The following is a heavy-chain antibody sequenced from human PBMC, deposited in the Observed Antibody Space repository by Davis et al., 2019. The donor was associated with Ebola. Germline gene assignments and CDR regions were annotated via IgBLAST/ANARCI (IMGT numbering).Heavy chain of an antibody. Sequence: LSLTCAASGFTFSSYWMHWVRQAPGKGLEWVSYISGSGSTTYYADSVKGRFTISRDNAKNSLYLQMNSLRAEDTAVYYCARDHWYYDFWSGYYQEGYYGMDVWGQGTTVTVSS. CDR3: ARDHWYYDFWSGYYQEGYYGMDV. D-gene: IGHD3-3*01. V-gene: IGHV3-48*04. J-gene: IGHJ6*02. CDR2: ISGSGSTT. CDR1: GFTFSSYW.